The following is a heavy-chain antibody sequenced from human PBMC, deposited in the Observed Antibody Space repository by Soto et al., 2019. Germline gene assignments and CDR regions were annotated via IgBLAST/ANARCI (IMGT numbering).Heavy chain of an antibody. CDR3: ARGSRVAYIVATSRTGPYYYYGMDV. Sequence: QVQLVQSGAEVKKPGSSVKVSCKASGGTFSSYAISWVRQAPGQGLEWMGGIIPIFGTANYAQKFQGRVTITADKSTSTAYMELSSLRSEDTAVYYCARGSRVAYIVATSRTGPYYYYGMDVWGQGTTVTVSS. V-gene: IGHV1-69*06. CDR2: IIPIFGTA. D-gene: IGHD5-12*01. CDR1: GGTFSSYA. J-gene: IGHJ6*02.